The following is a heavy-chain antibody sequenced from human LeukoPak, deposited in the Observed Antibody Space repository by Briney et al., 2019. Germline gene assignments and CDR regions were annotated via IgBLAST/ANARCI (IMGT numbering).Heavy chain of an antibody. D-gene: IGHD6-19*01. Sequence: GGSLRLSCAASGFTFSKYGMHWVRQAPGKGLEWVAVISYDGSYKFYADSVKGRFTISRDNSKSTLYLQMNSLRAEDTAIYYCAKDRDSSLNEIDYWGQGTLVTVSS. CDR2: ISYDGSYK. CDR3: AKDRDSSLNEIDY. V-gene: IGHV3-30*02. CDR1: GFTFSKYG. J-gene: IGHJ4*02.